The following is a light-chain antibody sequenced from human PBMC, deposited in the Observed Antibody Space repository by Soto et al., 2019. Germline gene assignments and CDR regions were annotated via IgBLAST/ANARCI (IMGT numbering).Light chain of an antibody. V-gene: IGKV1-5*01. Sequence: DIQMTQSPSTLSASVGDRVTITCRASQSIRNWLAWYQQKPGKVPKLLIYDASSLASGVSSRFSGSGSGTEFTLTISSLQPDDFASFYCQEYNSYTWAFGQGTKVDIK. CDR3: QEYNSYTWA. J-gene: IGKJ1*01. CDR1: QSIRNW. CDR2: DAS.